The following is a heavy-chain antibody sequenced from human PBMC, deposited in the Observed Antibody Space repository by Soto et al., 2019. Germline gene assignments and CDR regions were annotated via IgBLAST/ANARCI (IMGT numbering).Heavy chain of an antibody. J-gene: IGHJ6*02. V-gene: IGHV3-23*01. CDR3: AREIDSNYDGMDV. D-gene: IGHD4-4*01. Sequence: HPGGSLRLSCAASGFTFSSYDMSWVRQAPGKGLEWVSGVSASGSITSYADSAKGRFTISRDNAKNTMFLQMNSLRAEDTGVYYCAREIDSNYDGMDVCGQGTTVTASS. CDR2: VSASGSIT. CDR1: GFTFSSYD.